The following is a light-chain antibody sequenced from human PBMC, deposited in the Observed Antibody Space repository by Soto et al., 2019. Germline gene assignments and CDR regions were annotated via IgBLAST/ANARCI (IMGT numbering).Light chain of an antibody. V-gene: IGKV3-15*01. Sequence: EIVMTQSPATLSVSPGERATLSCRASQSVSGNLAWYQQKPGQAPRLLIYGASTRATGIPARFSGSGSWTEFTLTISSLQSEDFAVYFCQQYNSWPPLTFGGGTKVEIK. J-gene: IGKJ4*01. CDR3: QQYNSWPPLT. CDR1: QSVSGN. CDR2: GAS.